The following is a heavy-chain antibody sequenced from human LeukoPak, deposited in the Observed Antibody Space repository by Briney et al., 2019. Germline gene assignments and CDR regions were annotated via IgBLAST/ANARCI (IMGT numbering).Heavy chain of an antibody. CDR2: ISSSSSYI. J-gene: IGHJ6*02. Sequence: GGSLRLSCAASGFTFSSYSMNWVRQAPGKGLEWVSSISSSSSYIYYADSVKGRFTISRDNAKNSLYLQMNSLRAEDTAVYYCARGNPSSGWYWYYYGMDVWGQGTTVTVSS. CDR1: GFTFSSYS. V-gene: IGHV3-21*01. CDR3: ARGNPSSGWYWYYYGMDV. D-gene: IGHD6-19*01.